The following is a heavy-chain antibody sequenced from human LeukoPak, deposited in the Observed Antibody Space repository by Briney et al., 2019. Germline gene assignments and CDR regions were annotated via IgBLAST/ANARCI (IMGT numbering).Heavy chain of an antibody. CDR2: FDPEDGET. CDR3: ARTDYDILTGLYYYYGMDV. Sequence: ASVKVSCKVSGYTLTELSMHWVRQAPGKGLEWMGGFDPEDGETIYAQKFQGRVTMTEDTSTDTAYMELSRLRSDDTAVYYCARTDYDILTGLYYYYGMDVWGQGTTVTVSS. D-gene: IGHD3-9*01. CDR1: GYTLTELS. J-gene: IGHJ6*02. V-gene: IGHV1-24*01.